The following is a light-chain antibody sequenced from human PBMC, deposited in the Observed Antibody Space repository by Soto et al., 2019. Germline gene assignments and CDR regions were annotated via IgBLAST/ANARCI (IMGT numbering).Light chain of an antibody. CDR2: EGT. J-gene: IGLJ2*01. Sequence: QSVLTQPASVSGSPGQSITISCTGTSSDVGSYHLVSWYQQYPGKAPKLMIYEGTKRPSGVSDRFSGSKSGNTASLTISGLQAEDEADYYCSSYAGSGTSDVVFGGGTKVTVL. CDR3: SSYAGSGTSDVV. CDR1: SSDVGSYHL. V-gene: IGLV2-23*01.